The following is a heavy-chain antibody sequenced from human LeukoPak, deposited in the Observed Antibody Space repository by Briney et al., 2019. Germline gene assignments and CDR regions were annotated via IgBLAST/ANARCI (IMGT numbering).Heavy chain of an antibody. CDR3: ARDSRLYYDSSGPWGY. J-gene: IGHJ4*02. Sequence: PGRSLRLSCAASGFTFSSYGMHWVRQAPGKGLEWVAVISYDGINQYYADSVKGRFTISRDNSKNTLYLEMNTLRAEDTAVYYCARDSRLYYDSSGPWGYWGQGTLVTVSS. CDR1: GFTFSSYG. CDR2: ISYDGINQ. V-gene: IGHV3-30*03. D-gene: IGHD3-22*01.